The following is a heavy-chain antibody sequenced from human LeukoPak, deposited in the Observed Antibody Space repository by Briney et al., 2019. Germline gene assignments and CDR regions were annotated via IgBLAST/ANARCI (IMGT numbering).Heavy chain of an antibody. J-gene: IGHJ3*02. V-gene: IGHV4-4*02. CDR2: IYHSGST. CDR3: ARMDPTFPDAFDI. Sequence: SETLSLTCAVSGGSISSSNWWSWVRQPPGKGLEWIGEIYHSGSTNYNPSLKSRVTISVDKSKNQFSLKLSSVTAADTAVYYCARMDPTFPDAFDIWGQGTMVTVSS. CDR1: GGSISSSNW. D-gene: IGHD2/OR15-2a*01.